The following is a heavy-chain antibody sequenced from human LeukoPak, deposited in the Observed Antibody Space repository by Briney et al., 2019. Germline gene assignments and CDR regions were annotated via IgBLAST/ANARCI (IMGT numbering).Heavy chain of an antibody. Sequence: PSETLSLTCTVSGGSVSGGSYYWGWIRQPPGNGLEWIGNIYYSGSTYYNPSLKSRVTISVETSKNQFSLKLSSVTAADTAVYYCARDGRFPPEVLPRYFDYWGQGTLVTVSS. V-gene: IGHV4-39*07. CDR1: GGSVSGGSYY. CDR3: ARDGRFPPEVLPRYFDY. J-gene: IGHJ4*02. CDR2: IYYSGST. D-gene: IGHD1-26*01.